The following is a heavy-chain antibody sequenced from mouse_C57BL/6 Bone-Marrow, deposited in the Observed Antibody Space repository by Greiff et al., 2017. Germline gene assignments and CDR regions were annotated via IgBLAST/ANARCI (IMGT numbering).Heavy chain of an antibody. V-gene: IGHV14-2*01. D-gene: IGHD1-1*01. J-gene: IGHJ4*01. CDR1: GFNIKDYY. CDR3: ARFYYYGSRRMDY. Sequence: DVQLQESGAELVKPGASVKLSCTASGFNIKDYYMPWVKQRTEQGLEWIGRIDPEDGETKSAPKFQGKATITADTSSNTAYLQLSSLTSEDTAVYYYARFYYYGSRRMDYWGQGTSVTVSS. CDR2: IDPEDGET.